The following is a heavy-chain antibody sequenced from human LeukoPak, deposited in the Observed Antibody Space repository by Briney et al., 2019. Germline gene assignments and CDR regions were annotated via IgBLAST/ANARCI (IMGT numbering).Heavy chain of an antibody. Sequence: SETLSLTCTVSGGSISRNYWSWIRQPPGKGLEWIGYIHSIGTTNYNPSLKSRVTISVDTSKNQFSLKLSSVTAADTAVYYCARHLRFSVYYYDSSGYDYWGQGTLVTVSS. CDR3: ARHLRFSVYYYDSSGYDY. J-gene: IGHJ4*02. CDR2: IHSIGTT. D-gene: IGHD3-22*01. V-gene: IGHV4-59*08. CDR1: GGSISRNY.